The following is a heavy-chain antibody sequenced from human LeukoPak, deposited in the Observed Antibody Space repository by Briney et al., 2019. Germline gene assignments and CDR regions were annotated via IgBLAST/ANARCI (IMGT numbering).Heavy chain of an antibody. D-gene: IGHD4-17*01. CDR3: ARARSYGDYVY. J-gene: IGHJ4*02. CDR2: INSDGSST. CDR1: GFTFSNSW. Sequence: GGSLRLSCAASGFTFSNSWMHWVRQAPGRGLVWVLRINSDGSSTGYADSVKDRFTISRDNAKNTLYLQMNSLRAEDTAVYYCARARSYGDYVYWGQGTLVTVSS. V-gene: IGHV3-74*01.